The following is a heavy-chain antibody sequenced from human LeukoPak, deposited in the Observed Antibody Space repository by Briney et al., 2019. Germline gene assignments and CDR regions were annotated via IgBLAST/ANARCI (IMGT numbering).Heavy chain of an antibody. D-gene: IGHD2-2*02. V-gene: IGHV4-30-4*08. CDR1: GGSISSGDYY. CDR2: IDYSGST. CDR3: AREGDCSSTSCYTGYIDY. J-gene: IGHJ4*02. Sequence: SQTLSLTCTVSGGSISSGDYYWSWIRQPPGKGLEWIGYIDYSGSTYYSPSLKSRVTISVDTSKNQFSLKLSSVTAADTAVYYCAREGDCSSTSCYTGYIDYWGQGTLVTVSS.